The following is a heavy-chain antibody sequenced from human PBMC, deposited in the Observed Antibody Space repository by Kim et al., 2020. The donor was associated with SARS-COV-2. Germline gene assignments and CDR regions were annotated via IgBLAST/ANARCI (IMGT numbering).Heavy chain of an antibody. Sequence: GGSLRLSCAASGFTFSSYAMTWVRQAPGKGLEWVSAISGSGGSTYYVDSVKGRFTISRDNSKNTLYLQMNSLRAEDTALYFCARLSGGLAPDYWGQGTLVTVSS. CDR3: ARLSGGLAPDY. D-gene: IGHD6-19*01. CDR2: ISGSGGST. CDR1: GFTFSSYA. V-gene: IGHV3-23*01. J-gene: IGHJ4*02.